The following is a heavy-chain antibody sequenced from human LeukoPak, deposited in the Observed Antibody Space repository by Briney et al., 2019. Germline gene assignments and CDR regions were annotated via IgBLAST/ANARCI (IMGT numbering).Heavy chain of an antibody. CDR3: ARGEDYYGSGIDGYFDY. CDR1: GYTFTSYG. CDR2: INPNSGGT. J-gene: IGHJ4*02. Sequence: AASVKVSCKASGYTFTSYGISWVRQAPGQGLEWMGWINPNSGGTNYAQKFQGRVTMTRDTSISTAYMELSRLRSDDTAVYYCARGEDYYGSGIDGYFDYWGQGTLVTVSS. D-gene: IGHD3-10*01. V-gene: IGHV1-2*02.